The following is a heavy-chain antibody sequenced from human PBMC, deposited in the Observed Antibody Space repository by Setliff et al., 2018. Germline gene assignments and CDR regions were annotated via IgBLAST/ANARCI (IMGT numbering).Heavy chain of an antibody. J-gene: IGHJ5*02. CDR3: AKEDYSDSSGYYYETPWFDP. CDR1: GFTFSSYS. CDR2: ISGSGRNT. D-gene: IGHD3-22*01. Sequence: GGSLRLSCAASGFTFSSYSMNWVRQAPGKGLEWVSGISGSGRNTYYADSVKGRFTISRDNSQNTVFLQVNSLRPEDSAVYYCAKEDYSDSSGYYYETPWFDPWGQGTLVTVSS. V-gene: IGHV3-23*01.